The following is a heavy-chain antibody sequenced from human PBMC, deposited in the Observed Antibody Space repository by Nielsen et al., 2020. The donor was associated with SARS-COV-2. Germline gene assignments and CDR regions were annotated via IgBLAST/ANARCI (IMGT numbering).Heavy chain of an antibody. V-gene: IGHV4-59*08. J-gene: IGHJ5*02. CDR1: GGSISSYY. CDR2: IYYSGST. CDR3: ARLVDYYDSSGYYINWFDP. D-gene: IGHD3-22*01. Sequence: SETLSLTCTVSGGSISSYYWSWIRQPPGKGLEWIGYIYYSGSTNYNPSLKSRVTISVDTSKNQFSLKLSSVTAADTAVYYCARLVDYYDSSGYYINWFDPWGQGTLVTVSS.